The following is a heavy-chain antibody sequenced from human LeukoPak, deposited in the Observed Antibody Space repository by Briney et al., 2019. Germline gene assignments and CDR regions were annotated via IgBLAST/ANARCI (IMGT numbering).Heavy chain of an antibody. CDR2: INPSGGST. D-gene: IGHD5-12*01. Sequence: RASVKVSCKASGYTFTSYYMHWVRQAPGQGLEWMGIINPSGGSTSYAQKFQGRVTMTRDTSTSTVYMELSSLRSEDTAVYYCARDWRSPYEATPPGELDYWGQGTLVTVSS. CDR3: ARDWRSPYEATPPGELDY. J-gene: IGHJ4*02. V-gene: IGHV1-46*01. CDR1: GYTFTSYY.